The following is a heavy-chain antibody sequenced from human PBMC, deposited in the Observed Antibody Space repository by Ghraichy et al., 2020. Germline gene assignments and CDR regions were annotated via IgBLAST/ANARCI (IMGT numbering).Heavy chain of an antibody. CDR2: INSDGSST. J-gene: IGHJ4*02. D-gene: IGHD5-18*01. V-gene: IGHV3-74*01. Sequence: GGSLRLSCAASGFTFSSYWMHWVRQAPGKGLVWVSRINSDGSSTSYADSVKGRFTISRDNAKNTLYLQMNSLRAEDTAVYYCAREGIQLWLPVYWGQGTLVTVSS. CDR3: AREGIQLWLPVY. CDR1: GFTFSSYW.